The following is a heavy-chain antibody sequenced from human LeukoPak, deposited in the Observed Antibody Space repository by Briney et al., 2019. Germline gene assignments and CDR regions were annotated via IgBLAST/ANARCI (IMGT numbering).Heavy chain of an antibody. Sequence: GGSLRLSCAASGFTFSSYGMSWVRQAPGKGLEWVSTISGSGGSTYYADSVKGRFTISRDNSKNTLYLQMNSLRAEDTAVYYCARDLKKFDYGDYEGVIAWGQGTLVTVSS. CDR3: ARDLKKFDYGDYEGVIA. CDR2: ISGSGGST. J-gene: IGHJ4*02. CDR1: GFTFSSYG. V-gene: IGHV3-23*01. D-gene: IGHD4-17*01.